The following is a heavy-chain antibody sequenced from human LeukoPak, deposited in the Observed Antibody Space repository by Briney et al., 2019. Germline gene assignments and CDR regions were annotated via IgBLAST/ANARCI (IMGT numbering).Heavy chain of an antibody. J-gene: IGHJ6*02. V-gene: IGHV4-4*07. CDR2: IYTSGST. Sequence: SETLSLTCTVSGGSISSYYWSWIRQPAGKGLEWIGRIYTSGSTNYNPSLKSRVTMSVDTSKNQFSLKLSSVTAADTAVYYCARGHPWYYYDSSGYVLDYYYYGMDVWGQGTTVTVSS. CDR1: GGSISSYY. CDR3: ARGHPWYYYDSSGYVLDYYYYGMDV. D-gene: IGHD3-22*01.